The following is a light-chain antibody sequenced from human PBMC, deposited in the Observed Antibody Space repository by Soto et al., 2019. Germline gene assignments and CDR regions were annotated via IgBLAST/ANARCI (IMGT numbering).Light chain of an antibody. J-gene: IGKJ1*01. CDR2: GSS. V-gene: IGKV3-15*01. CDR1: QSVSYY. CDR3: LQYNDRPQT. Sequence: EIVMTQSPATLSVSPGGRAILSCRASQSVSYYLAWYQQRPGQAPRLLIFGSSTRAPGIPARFSGSGSGTDFTLTISSLQSEDLAVYYCLQYNDRPQTFGQGTKVEI.